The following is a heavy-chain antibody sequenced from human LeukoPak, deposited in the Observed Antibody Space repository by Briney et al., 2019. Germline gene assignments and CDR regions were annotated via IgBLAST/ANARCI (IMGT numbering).Heavy chain of an antibody. CDR3: ARGYYDSSGYYPLGYYYMDV. D-gene: IGHD3-22*01. CDR2: INPNSGGT. Sequence: ASVKVSCKASGYTFTGYYIHWVRQAPGQGLEWMGWINPNSGGTNYAQKFQGRVTMTRDTSISTAYMELSRLRSDDTAVYYCARGYYDSSGYYPLGYYYMDVWGKGTTVTVSS. V-gene: IGHV1-2*02. CDR1: GYTFTGYY. J-gene: IGHJ6*03.